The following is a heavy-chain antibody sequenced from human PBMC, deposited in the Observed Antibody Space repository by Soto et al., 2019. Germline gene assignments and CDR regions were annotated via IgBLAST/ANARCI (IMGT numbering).Heavy chain of an antibody. CDR2: ISYDGSNK. V-gene: IGHV3-30-3*01. D-gene: IGHD7-27*01. Sequence: QVQLVESGGGVVQPGRSLRLSCAASGFTFSSYAMQWVRQAPGKGLEWVAVISYDGSNKYYADSVKGRFTISRDNSKNTLYLQMNSLRAEDTAVYYCASLTRKDWGQGTLVTVSS. CDR3: ASLTRKD. CDR1: GFTFSSYA. J-gene: IGHJ4*02.